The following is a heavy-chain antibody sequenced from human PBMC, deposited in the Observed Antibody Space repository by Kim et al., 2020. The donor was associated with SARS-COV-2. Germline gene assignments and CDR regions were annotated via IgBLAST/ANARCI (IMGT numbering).Heavy chain of an antibody. CDR2: TYYRSKWYN. CDR3: ARGEAYYDILTGYYHNGYYFYY. D-gene: IGHD3-9*01. Sequence: SHTLSLTCAISGDSVSSNSAAWNWIRQSPSRGLEWQGRTYYRSKWYNDYAVSVKSRITINPDTSKNQFSLQLNSVTPEDTAVYYCARGEAYYDILTGYYHNGYYFYYWGQGTLVTVSS. J-gene: IGHJ4*02. V-gene: IGHV6-1*01. CDR1: GDSVSSNSAA.